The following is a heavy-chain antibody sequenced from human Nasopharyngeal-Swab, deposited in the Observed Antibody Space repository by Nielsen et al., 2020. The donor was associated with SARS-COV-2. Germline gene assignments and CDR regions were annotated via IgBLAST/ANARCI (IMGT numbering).Heavy chain of an antibody. CDR2: ISFDGSDK. J-gene: IGHJ4*02. CDR1: RFTFSSWP. CDR3: AKDTGFDY. D-gene: IGHD2-8*02. Sequence: GESLKISCAASRFTFSSWPMHWVRQAPGKGLEWVTVISFDGSDKQYADSVKGRFTISRDNSKNTLYLQMNSLRAEDTGIYYCAKDTGFDYWGQGTQVTVSS. V-gene: IGHV3-30*18.